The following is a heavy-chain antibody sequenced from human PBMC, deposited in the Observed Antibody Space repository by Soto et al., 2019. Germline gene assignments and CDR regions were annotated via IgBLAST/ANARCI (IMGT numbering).Heavy chain of an antibody. CDR2: IYYSGST. CDR1: GGSISSGGYY. J-gene: IGHJ3*02. V-gene: IGHV4-31*03. D-gene: IGHD3-22*01. Sequence: SETLSLTCTVSGGSISSGGYYWSWIRQHPGKGLEWIGYIYYSGSTYYNPSLKSRVTISVDTSKNQFSLKLSSVTAADTAVYYCARDNRVPYYYDSSGYYLTAFDIWGQGTMVTVSS. CDR3: ARDNRVPYYYDSSGYYLTAFDI.